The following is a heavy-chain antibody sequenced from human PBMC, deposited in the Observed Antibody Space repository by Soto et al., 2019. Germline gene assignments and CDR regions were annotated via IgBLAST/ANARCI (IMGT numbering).Heavy chain of an antibody. CDR2: TYYRSRWFN. V-gene: IGHV6-1*01. Sequence: SQTLSLTCAISGDSVSSNNAAWNWIRQSPSRGLEWLGRTYYRSRWFNDYALSLKGRITINPDTSRNQFSLQLNSVTPEDTAVYYCVRVRYGSRGAYYYGMDVWGQGTTVTVSS. D-gene: IGHD3-10*01. CDR3: VRVRYGSRGAYYYGMDV. J-gene: IGHJ6*02. CDR1: GDSVSSNNAA.